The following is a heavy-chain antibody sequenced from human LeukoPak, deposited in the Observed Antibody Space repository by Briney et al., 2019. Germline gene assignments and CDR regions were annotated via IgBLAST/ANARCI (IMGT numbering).Heavy chain of an antibody. CDR3: ARVSSVNYYGSGSYYTCDY. D-gene: IGHD3-10*01. J-gene: IGHJ4*02. V-gene: IGHV1-3*01. CDR1: GYTFTSYA. CDR2: INAGNGNT. Sequence: RASVKVSCKASGYTFTSYAMHWVRQAPGQRLEWMGWINAGNGNTKYSQKFQGRVTITRDTSASTAYMELSSLRSGDTAVYYCARVSSVNYYGSGSYYTCDYWGQGTLVTVSS.